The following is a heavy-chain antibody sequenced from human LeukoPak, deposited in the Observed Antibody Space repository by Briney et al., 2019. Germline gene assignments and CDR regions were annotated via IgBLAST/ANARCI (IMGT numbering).Heavy chain of an antibody. Sequence: SETLSLTCAVYGGSFSGYYWSWIRQPPGKGLEWIGEINHSGSTNYNPSLKSRVTISVDTSKNQFSLKLSSVTAADTAVYCCARAYHNWNDFFQKVVYFDYWGQGTLVTVSS. CDR2: INHSGST. D-gene: IGHD1-1*01. CDR1: GGSFSGYY. CDR3: ARAYHNWNDFFQKVVYFDY. V-gene: IGHV4-34*01. J-gene: IGHJ4*02.